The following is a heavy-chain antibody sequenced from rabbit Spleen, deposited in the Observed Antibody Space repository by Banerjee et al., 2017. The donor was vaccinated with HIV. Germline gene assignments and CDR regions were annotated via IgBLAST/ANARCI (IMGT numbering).Heavy chain of an antibody. Sequence: QEQLVESGGGLVKPEGSLKLSCTASGFSFSNKAVMCWVRQAPGKGLEWIACSGTMHTNTYYATWAKGRFTISKNSTTTVTLQMTSLTAADTATYFCARDLASVVGWNFNLWDQGTLVTVS. D-gene: IGHD3-1*01. CDR3: ARDLASVVGWNFNL. J-gene: IGHJ4*01. CDR2: SGTMHTNT. CDR1: GFSFSNKAV. V-gene: IGHV1S45*01.